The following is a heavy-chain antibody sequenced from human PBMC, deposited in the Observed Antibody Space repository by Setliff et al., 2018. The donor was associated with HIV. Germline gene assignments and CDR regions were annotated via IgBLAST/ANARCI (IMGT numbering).Heavy chain of an antibody. Sequence: ASVKVSCKASGGTFSSYVISWVRQAPGQGLEWMGGIKPDTGGTNYAQKFQGRVTMTRDTSITTAYMELSRLGSDDTAVYYCATDDYGGDSFDNWGQGTLVTVSS. D-gene: IGHD4-17*01. J-gene: IGHJ4*02. CDR3: ATDDYGGDSFDN. CDR1: GGTFSSYV. V-gene: IGHV1-2*02. CDR2: IKPDTGGT.